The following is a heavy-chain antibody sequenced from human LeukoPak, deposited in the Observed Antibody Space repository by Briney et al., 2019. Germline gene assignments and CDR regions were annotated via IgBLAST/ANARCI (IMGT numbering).Heavy chain of an antibody. CDR2: IKPSGGST. V-gene: IGHV1-46*01. CDR1: GYTFTSYY. D-gene: IGHD5-24*01. J-gene: IGHJ4*02. Sequence: ASVKVSCKASGYTFTSYYMHWVRQAPGQGLEWMGIIKPSGGSTRYAQKFQGRVTMTSDTSTSTVYMELSSLRSEDTAVYYCARGGYNSHYFDYWGQGILVTVSS. CDR3: ARGGYNSHYFDY.